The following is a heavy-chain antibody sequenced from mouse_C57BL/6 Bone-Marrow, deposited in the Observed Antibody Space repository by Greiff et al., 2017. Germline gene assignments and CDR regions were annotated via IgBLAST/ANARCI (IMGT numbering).Heavy chain of an antibody. J-gene: IGHJ2*01. CDR3: ARSRDGSNYFDY. CDR2: IYPRSGNT. V-gene: IGHV1-81*01. Sequence: VQLQQSGAELARPGASVKLSCKASGYTFTSYGISWVKQRTGQGLEWIGEIYPRSGNTYYNEKFKGKATLTADKSSSTAYMELRSLTSEDSAVYFCARSRDGSNYFDYWGQGTTLTVSS. D-gene: IGHD3-3*01. CDR1: GYTFTSYG.